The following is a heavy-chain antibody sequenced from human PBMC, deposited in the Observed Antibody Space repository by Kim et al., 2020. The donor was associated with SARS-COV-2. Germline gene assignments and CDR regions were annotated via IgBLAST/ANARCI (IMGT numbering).Heavy chain of an antibody. D-gene: IGHD3-16*01. Sequence: NYYGDHVKSRLTNSRDNSKNMMSLQMDSLRGEDTALNYCARDKGVSCIDHWGQGTLVTVSS. CDR3: ARDKGVSCIDH. V-gene: IGHV3-33*01. J-gene: IGHJ4*02. CDR2: N.